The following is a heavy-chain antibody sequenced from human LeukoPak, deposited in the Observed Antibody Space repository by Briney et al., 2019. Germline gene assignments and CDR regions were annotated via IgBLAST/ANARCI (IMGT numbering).Heavy chain of an antibody. CDR1: GGTFSSYA. CDR2: IIPIFGTA. V-gene: IGHV1-69*13. CDR3: ARVSSGSSGFDP. D-gene: IGHD1-26*01. Sequence: ASVKVSCKASGGTFSSYAISWVRQAPGQGLEWMGGIIPIFGTANYAQKFQGRVTITADESTSTAYMELSSLRSEDTAVYYCARVSSGSSGFDPWGQGTLVTVSS. J-gene: IGHJ5*02.